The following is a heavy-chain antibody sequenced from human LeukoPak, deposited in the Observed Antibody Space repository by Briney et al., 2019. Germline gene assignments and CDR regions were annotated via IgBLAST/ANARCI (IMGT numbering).Heavy chain of an antibody. CDR3: AGEYCSSGSCYPRY. J-gene: IGHJ4*02. Sequence: GGSLRLSCAASGFTVSRNYMSWVRQAPGKGLEWVSVIYSDDSTYYLDSVKGRFTISRDNSKNTLYLQMNSLSAEDTAVYYCAGEYCSSGSCYPRYWGQGALVTVSS. D-gene: IGHD2-15*01. V-gene: IGHV3-53*01. CDR1: GFTVSRNY. CDR2: IYSDDST.